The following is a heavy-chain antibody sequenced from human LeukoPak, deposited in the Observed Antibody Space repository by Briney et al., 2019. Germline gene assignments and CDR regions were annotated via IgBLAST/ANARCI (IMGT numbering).Heavy chain of an antibody. CDR1: GYSFTSYW. CDR2: IYPGDSDT. V-gene: IGHV5-51*01. D-gene: IGHD2-2*02. CDR3: ARQAPIYCSSTSCYNHWFDP. J-gene: IGHJ5*02. Sequence: GESLKISCKGSGYSFTSYWIGWVRQMPGKGLEWMGIIYPGDSDTRYSPSFQGQVTISADKSISTAYLQWSSLKASDTAMYYCARQAPIYCSSTSCYNHWFDPWGQGTLVTVSS.